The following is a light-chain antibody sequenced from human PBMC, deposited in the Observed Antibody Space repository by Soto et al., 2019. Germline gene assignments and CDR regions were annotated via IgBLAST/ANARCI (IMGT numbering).Light chain of an antibody. Sequence: LLWQSPGRLSLSPGERATLSCRASQSVPSTYFAWYQQKSGQPPRLLISGTSNRATGIPDRFSGSGSGRDFTLTISRLEPEDFAVYFCQQFGNSPWTFGQGTKVDIK. CDR1: QSVPSTY. J-gene: IGKJ1*01. V-gene: IGKV3-20*01. CDR3: QQFGNSPWT. CDR2: GTS.